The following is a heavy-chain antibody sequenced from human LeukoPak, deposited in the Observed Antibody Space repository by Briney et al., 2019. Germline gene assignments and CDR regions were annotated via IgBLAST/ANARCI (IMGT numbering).Heavy chain of an antibody. CDR3: ASSPPYDY. J-gene: IGHJ4*02. V-gene: IGHV3-33*01. CDR1: GCIFSSYG. Sequence: PGRSLRLSCVASGCIFSSYGMHWVRQAPGKGLEWVAVIWYDGTNKYYGDSVKGRFTISRDNSKNTLYLQINRLRVEDTAVYYCASSPPYDYWGQGTLVTVSS. CDR2: IWYDGTNK.